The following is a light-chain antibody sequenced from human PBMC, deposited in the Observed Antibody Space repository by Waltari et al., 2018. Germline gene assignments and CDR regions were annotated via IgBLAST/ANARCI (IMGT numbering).Light chain of an antibody. CDR2: GAS. CDR1: QSVSSSY. Sequence: EIVLTQSPGTLSLSPGERATLSCRASQSVSSSYLAWYQQKPGQAPRLLIYGASNRATGIPDRFSGRGSGTDFSLTISRLEPEDFAVYYCQQYGSSPLTFGGGTKVESK. J-gene: IGKJ4*01. CDR3: QQYGSSPLT. V-gene: IGKV3-20*01.